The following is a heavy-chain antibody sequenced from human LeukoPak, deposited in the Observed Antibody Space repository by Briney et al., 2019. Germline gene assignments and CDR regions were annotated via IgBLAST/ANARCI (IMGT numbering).Heavy chain of an antibody. Sequence: GASVKVSCKASGYTFTSYGISWVRQAPGQGLEWMGWISAYNGNTNYAQKFQGRVTMTRNTSISTAYMELSSLRSEDTAVYYCARGKRIAVAGIPTRLYYFDYWGQGTLVTVSS. V-gene: IGHV1-18*01. CDR1: GYTFTSYG. CDR3: ARGKRIAVAGIPTRLYYFDY. J-gene: IGHJ4*02. D-gene: IGHD6-19*01. CDR2: ISAYNGNT.